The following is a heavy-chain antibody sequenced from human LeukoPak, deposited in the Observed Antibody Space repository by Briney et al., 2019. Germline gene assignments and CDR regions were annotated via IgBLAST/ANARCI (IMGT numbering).Heavy chain of an antibody. CDR1: GLTFRSYS. CDR2: ISSSSSYI. V-gene: IGHV3-21*01. D-gene: IGHD4-17*01. CDR3: ARDLRGDYADYYYGMDV. Sequence: GGSLRLSCAASGLTFRSYSMNWVRQAPGEGLEWVSSISSSSSYIYYADSVKGRFTISRDNAKNSLYLQMNSLRAEDTAVYYCARDLRGDYADYYYGMDVWGQGTTVTVSS. J-gene: IGHJ6*02.